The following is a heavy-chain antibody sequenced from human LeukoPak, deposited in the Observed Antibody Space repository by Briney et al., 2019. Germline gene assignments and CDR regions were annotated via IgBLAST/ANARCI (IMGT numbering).Heavy chain of an antibody. CDR3: AKDRLWFGELSFDY. Sequence: GGSLRLSCAASGFTFSSYGMYWVRQAPGKGLEWVAFIRYDGSNKYYADSVKGRFTISRDDSKNTLYLQMNSLRAEDTAVYYCAKDRLWFGELSFDYWGQGTLVTVSS. J-gene: IGHJ4*02. D-gene: IGHD3-10*01. CDR1: GFTFSSYG. V-gene: IGHV3-30*02. CDR2: IRYDGSNK.